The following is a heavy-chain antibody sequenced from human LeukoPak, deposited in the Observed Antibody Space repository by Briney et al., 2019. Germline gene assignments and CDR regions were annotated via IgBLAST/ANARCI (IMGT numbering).Heavy chain of an antibody. CDR2: ISYDGSNK. Sequence: PGGSLRLSCAASGFTFSSYAMHWVRQAPGKGLEWVAVISYDGSNKYYADSVKGRFTIPIDNSKNTLYLQMNSLRAEDTAVYYCAGLNSPHYYDSSGYPFDYWGQGTLVTVSS. V-gene: IGHV3-30*01. CDR3: AGLNSPHYYDSSGYPFDY. CDR1: GFTFSSYA. D-gene: IGHD3-22*01. J-gene: IGHJ4*02.